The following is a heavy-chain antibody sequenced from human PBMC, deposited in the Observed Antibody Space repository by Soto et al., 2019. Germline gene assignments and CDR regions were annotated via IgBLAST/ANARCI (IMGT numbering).Heavy chain of an antibody. CDR2: INPSGGTT. J-gene: IGHJ2*01. D-gene: IGHD3-10*01. V-gene: IGHV1-46*01. CDR3: ARDVERLGVQFDL. CDR1: GYTFTSYY. Sequence: QVQLVQSGAEVKKPGASVKVSCKASGYTFTSYYMHLVRQAPGQGLEWMGIINPSGGTTNYAQKFQGRVTLTRDTSTSTVYMELSSLRSEYTAVYYCARDVERLGVQFDLWGRGTLVTISS.